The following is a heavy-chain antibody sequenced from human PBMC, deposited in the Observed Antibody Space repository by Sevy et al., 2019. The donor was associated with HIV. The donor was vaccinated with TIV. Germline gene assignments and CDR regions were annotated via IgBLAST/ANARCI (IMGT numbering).Heavy chain of an antibody. CDR3: ARGGGIAARPGRAGTHKNYYYYYGMDV. CDR2: IYYSGRT. Sequence: SETLSLTCTVSGGSISSYYWSWIRQPPGKGLEWIGYIYYSGRTNYNPSLKSRVTISVDTSKNQFSLKLSSVTAADTAVYYCARGGGIAARPGRAGTHKNYYYYYGMDVWGQGTTVTVSS. J-gene: IGHJ6*02. D-gene: IGHD6-6*01. CDR1: GGSISSYY. V-gene: IGHV4-59*01.